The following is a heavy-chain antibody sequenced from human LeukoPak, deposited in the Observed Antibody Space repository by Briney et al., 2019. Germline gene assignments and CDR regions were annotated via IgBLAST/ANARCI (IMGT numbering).Heavy chain of an antibody. V-gene: IGHV3-53*01. J-gene: IGHJ4*02. CDR3: ARSWGADEEFDY. CDR2: IYSGGST. D-gene: IGHD3-16*01. Sequence: GGSLRLSCAASGFTVSSNYMSWVRQAPGKGLEWVSVIYSGGSTYYADSVKGRFTISRDNSKNTLYLQMNSLRAEDTAVYYCARSWGADEEFDYWGQGTLVTVSS. CDR1: GFTVSSNY.